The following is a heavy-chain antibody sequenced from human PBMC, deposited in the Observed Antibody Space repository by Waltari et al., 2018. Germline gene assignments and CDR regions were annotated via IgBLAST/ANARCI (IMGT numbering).Heavy chain of an antibody. V-gene: IGHV4-59*11. D-gene: IGHD6-6*01. J-gene: IGHJ5*02. CDR2: IYYSGST. CDR3: ARERSRSGWFDP. CDR1: GGSISSHY. Sequence: QVQLQESGPGLVKPSETLSLTCTVSGGSISSHYWSWIRQPPGKGLEWIGYIYYSGSTNYNPSLKSRVTISVDTSKNQFSLKLSSVTAADTAVYYCARERSRSGWFDPWGQGTLVTVSS.